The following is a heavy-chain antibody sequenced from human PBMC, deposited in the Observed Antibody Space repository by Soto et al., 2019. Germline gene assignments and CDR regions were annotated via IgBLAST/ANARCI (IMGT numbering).Heavy chain of an antibody. J-gene: IGHJ4*02. CDR3: VGDYFLTPGY. V-gene: IGHV3-48*02. CDR1: GFTFSSYD. CDR2: ISSSSSTI. Sequence: EVQLVESGGGLVQPGGSLRLSCAASGFTFSSYDMNWVRQAPGKGLEWVSYISSSSSTIYYADSVKGRFTVSRHNAKNSLYLQMNSLRDEDTSVYYCVGDYFLTPGYWGQGNLGTVSS. D-gene: IGHD4-17*01.